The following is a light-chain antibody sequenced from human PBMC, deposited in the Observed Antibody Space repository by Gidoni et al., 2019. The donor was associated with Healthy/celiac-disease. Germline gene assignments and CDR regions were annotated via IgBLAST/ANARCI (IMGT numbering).Light chain of an antibody. CDR1: QSVSSSY. J-gene: IGKJ3*01. Sequence: VLTQSPCTLSLSPGERATLSCRASQSVSSSYLAWYQQKPGQAPRLLIYGASSRATGIPDRCSGSGSGTDFTLTISRLEPEDFAVYYCQQYGSSPLFTFXPXTKVDIK. CDR3: QQYGSSPLFT. CDR2: GAS. V-gene: IGKV3-20*01.